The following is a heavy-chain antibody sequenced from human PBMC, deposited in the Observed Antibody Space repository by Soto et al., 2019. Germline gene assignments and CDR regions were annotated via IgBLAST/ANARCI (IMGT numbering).Heavy chain of an antibody. CDR1: GATFSNYA. CDR2: LSGSGGTT. CDR3: AKQRADYGSGADTFYFDS. V-gene: IGHV3-23*01. Sequence: GGSLRLSCTVSGATFSNYAMNWVRQAPGKGLEWVSSLSGSGGTTYYADSVKGRFIISRDNSKNTLYLLMNSLRAEDTALYYCAKQRADYGSGADTFYFDSWGQGALVTVSS. J-gene: IGHJ4*02. D-gene: IGHD3-10*01.